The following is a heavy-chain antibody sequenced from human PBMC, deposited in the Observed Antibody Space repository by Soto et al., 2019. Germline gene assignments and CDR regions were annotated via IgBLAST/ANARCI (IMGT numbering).Heavy chain of an antibody. Sequence: GGSLRLSCAASGFTFSSYGMHWVRQAPGKGLEWVAVIWYDGSNKYYADSVKGRFTISRDNSKNTLYLQMNSLRAEDTAVYYCARVGREKDYYYYGMDVWGQGTTVTVSS. CDR3: ARVGREKDYYYYGMDV. D-gene: IGHD1-26*01. V-gene: IGHV3-33*01. CDR1: GFTFSSYG. J-gene: IGHJ6*02. CDR2: IWYDGSNK.